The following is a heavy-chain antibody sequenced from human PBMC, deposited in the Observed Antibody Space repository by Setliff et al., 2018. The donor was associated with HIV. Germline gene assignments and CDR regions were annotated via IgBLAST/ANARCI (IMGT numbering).Heavy chain of an antibody. D-gene: IGHD5-12*01. V-gene: IGHV3-30*03. CDR2: TSFDGNNQ. J-gene: IGHJ6*03. CDR3: ARISVASRYNSDMDV. Sequence: TGGSLRLSCAASGFSLRDYGIHWVRQAPGRGPEWVALTSFDGNNQYYADSVKGRFTISRDTSKNTLFLQINSLRPEDTAVYYCARISVASRYNSDMDVWGKGTTVTVSS. CDR1: GFSLRDYG.